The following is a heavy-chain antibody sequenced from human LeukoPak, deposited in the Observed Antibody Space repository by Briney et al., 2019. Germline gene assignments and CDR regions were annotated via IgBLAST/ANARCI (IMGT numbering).Heavy chain of an antibody. CDR3: ARDWSRSGWLESYYYYMDV. V-gene: IGHV3-7*01. Sequence: PGGSLRLSCAASGFTFSSYWMSWVRQAPGKGREGGANIKQDVSEKYYVPSVNALFTISSANAQNSLYLQMNTLRAEDTAVYYCARDWSRSGWLESYYYYMDVWGKGTTVTVSS. CDR2: IKQDVSEK. J-gene: IGHJ6*03. D-gene: IGHD6-19*01. CDR1: GFTFSSYW.